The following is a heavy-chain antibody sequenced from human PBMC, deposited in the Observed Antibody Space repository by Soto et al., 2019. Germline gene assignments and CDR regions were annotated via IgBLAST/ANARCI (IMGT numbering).Heavy chain of an antibody. V-gene: IGHV3-48*03. CDR1: GFTFSSYE. CDR2: ISSSGSTI. J-gene: IGHJ3*02. CDR3: ASLLDCCGDCYPRSDAFDI. D-gene: IGHD2-21*02. Sequence: EVQLVESGGGLVQPGGSLRLSCAASGFTFSSYEMNWVRQAPGKGLEWVSYISSSGSTIYYADSVKGRFTISRDNAKNSLYLLMNSLRVEDTAVYYCASLLDCCGDCYPRSDAFDIWGQGTMVTVSS.